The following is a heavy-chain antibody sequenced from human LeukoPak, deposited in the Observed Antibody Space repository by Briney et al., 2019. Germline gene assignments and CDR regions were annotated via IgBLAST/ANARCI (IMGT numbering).Heavy chain of an antibody. CDR2: ISASGGNT. CDR1: GFTFSSYA. V-gene: IGHV3-23*01. CDR3: ARTATDAFDI. D-gene: IGHD2-21*02. Sequence: GGSLRLSCAASGFTFSSYAMTWVRQAPGKGLEWVSAISASGGNTYYADSVKGRFTISRDNSKNTLYLQMNSLRAEDTAVYYCARTATDAFDIWGQGTMVTVSS. J-gene: IGHJ3*02.